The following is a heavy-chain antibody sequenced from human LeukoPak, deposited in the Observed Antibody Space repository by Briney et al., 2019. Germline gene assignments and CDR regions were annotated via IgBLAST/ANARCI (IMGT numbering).Heavy chain of an antibody. CDR3: ARVDTYYDILTPLDY. V-gene: IGHV3-30-3*01. CDR2: ISYDGSNK. Sequence: GRSLRLSCAASGFTFSSYAMHWVRQAPGKGLEWVAVISYDGSNKYYADSVKGRFTISRDNSKNTLYLQMNSLRAEDTAVYYCARVDTYYDILTPLDYWGQGTLVTVSS. J-gene: IGHJ4*02. CDR1: GFTFSSYA. D-gene: IGHD3-9*01.